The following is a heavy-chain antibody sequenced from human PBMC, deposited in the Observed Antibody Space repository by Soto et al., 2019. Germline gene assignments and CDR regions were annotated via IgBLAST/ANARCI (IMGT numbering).Heavy chain of an antibody. CDR2: ISYDGSEK. CDR3: AKNFDSSGDLFYFDY. Sequence: GGSLRLSCAASGFSFRNFGMHWVRQAPGKGPEWVAVISYDGSEKDYADSVEGRLTISRDNSKYTVDLQMNSLRVEDTAVYYCAKNFDSSGDLFYFDYWGQGTLVTVSS. J-gene: IGHJ4*02. CDR1: GFSFRNFG. D-gene: IGHD3-22*01. V-gene: IGHV3-30*18.